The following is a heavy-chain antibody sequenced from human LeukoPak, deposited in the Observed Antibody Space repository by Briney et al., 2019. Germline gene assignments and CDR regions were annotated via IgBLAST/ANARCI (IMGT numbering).Heavy chain of an antibody. Sequence: GGSLRLSCAASGFTVSSNYMSWARQAPGKGLEWVSVIYSGGSTYYADSVKGGFTISRDNSKNTLYLQMNSLRAEDTAVYYCARGSAAKAVVAATRGFDYWGQGTLVTVSS. CDR3: ARGSAAKAVVAATRGFDY. D-gene: IGHD2-15*01. J-gene: IGHJ4*02. CDR2: IYSGGST. V-gene: IGHV3-66*01. CDR1: GFTVSSNY.